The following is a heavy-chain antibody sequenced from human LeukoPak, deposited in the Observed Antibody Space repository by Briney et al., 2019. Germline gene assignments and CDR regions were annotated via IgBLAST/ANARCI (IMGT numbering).Heavy chain of an antibody. J-gene: IGHJ4*02. CDR1: GFTFSSFW. CDR2: INQDGSEK. CDR3: ARDATPPGLIFDS. D-gene: IGHD1-14*01. V-gene: IGHV3-7*05. Sequence: PGGSLRLSCEASGFTFSSFWMNWVSQAPGKGLEWVASINQDGSEKTYVDSVKGRFTISRDNAKNSLFLQMNSLRAEDTAVYFCARDATPPGLIFDSWGQGTLVTVSS.